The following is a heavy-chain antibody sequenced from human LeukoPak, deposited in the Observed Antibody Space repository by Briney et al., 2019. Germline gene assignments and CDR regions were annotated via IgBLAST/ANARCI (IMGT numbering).Heavy chain of an antibody. D-gene: IGHD2-2*01. CDR1: GFTFSSYG. J-gene: IGHJ4*02. CDR3: AKDRRYCSSTSCHPLYYFDY. Sequence: GGSLRLSCAASGFTFSSYGMHWVRQAPGKGLEWVAFIRYDGSNKYYADSVKGRFTISRDNSKNTLYLQMNSLRAEDTAMYYCAKDRRYCSSTSCHPLYYFDYWGQGTLVTVSS. V-gene: IGHV3-30*02. CDR2: IRYDGSNK.